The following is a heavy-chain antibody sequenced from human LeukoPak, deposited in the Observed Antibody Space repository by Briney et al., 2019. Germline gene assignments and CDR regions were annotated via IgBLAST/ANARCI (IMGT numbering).Heavy chain of an antibody. CDR1: GYSFTTYY. CDR3: ARGGTGYSSGWYDEWVRWAIDY. CDR2: INPTGGST. J-gene: IGHJ4*02. V-gene: IGHV1-46*01. D-gene: IGHD6-19*01. Sequence: ASVKVSCKASGYSFTTYYMHWVRQAPGQGLEWMGIINPTGGSTNYAQKFEGRVTMTRDTSTSTVYMELSSLRSEDTAVYYCARGGTGYSSGWYDEWVRWAIDYWGQGTLVTVSS.